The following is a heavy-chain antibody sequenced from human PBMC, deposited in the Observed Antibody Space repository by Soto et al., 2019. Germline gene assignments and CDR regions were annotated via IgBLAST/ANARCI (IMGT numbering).Heavy chain of an antibody. CDR1: GGSISSYY. J-gene: IGHJ6*03. D-gene: IGHD4-17*01. V-gene: IGHV4-59*01. Sequence: ETLSLTCTVSGGSISSYYWSWIRQPPGKGLEWIGYIYYSGSTNYNPSLKSRVTISVDTSKDQFSLKLSSVTAADTAVYYCARDLRTVTTEPYYYYYYMDVWGKGTTVTVSS. CDR2: IYYSGST. CDR3: ARDLRTVTTEPYYYYYYMDV.